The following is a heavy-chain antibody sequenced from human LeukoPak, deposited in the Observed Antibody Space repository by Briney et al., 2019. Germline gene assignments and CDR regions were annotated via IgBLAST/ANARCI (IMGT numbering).Heavy chain of an antibody. Sequence: GGSLRLSCAASGFTFNSYAMSWVRQAPGEGLEWVSAVSGSGGSTYYADSVKGRFTISRDNSKNTLYLQMNRLRAEDTAVYYCAKDGLHYDFWSGSPFDPWGQGTLVTVSS. J-gene: IGHJ5*02. CDR1: GFTFNSYA. V-gene: IGHV3-23*01. CDR2: VSGSGGST. D-gene: IGHD3-3*01. CDR3: AKDGLHYDFWSGSPFDP.